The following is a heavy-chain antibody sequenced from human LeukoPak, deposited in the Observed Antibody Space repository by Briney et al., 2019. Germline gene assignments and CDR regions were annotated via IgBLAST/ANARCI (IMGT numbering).Heavy chain of an antibody. CDR1: GYTFTSYG. CDR3: ARDAWPTYYYDSSGSFDP. CDR2: ISAYNGNT. Sequence: ASAKVSCKASGYTFTSYGISWVRQAPGQGLEWMGWISAYNGNTNYAQKLQGRVTMTTDTSTSTAYMELRSLRSDDTAVYYCARDAWPTYYYDSSGSFDPWGQGTLVTVSS. J-gene: IGHJ5*02. D-gene: IGHD3-22*01. V-gene: IGHV1-18*01.